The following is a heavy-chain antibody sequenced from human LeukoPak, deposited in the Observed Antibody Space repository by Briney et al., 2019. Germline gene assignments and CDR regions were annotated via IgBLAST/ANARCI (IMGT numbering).Heavy chain of an antibody. Sequence: GSSVKVSCKASGGTFSSYAISWVRQAPGQGLEWMGRIIPILGIANYAQKFQGRVTITADKSTSTAYMELSSLRSEDTAVYYCAAVAGTGRAFDIWGQGTMVTVSS. CDR1: GGTFSSYA. CDR2: IIPILGIA. J-gene: IGHJ3*02. V-gene: IGHV1-69*04. CDR3: AAVAGTGRAFDI. D-gene: IGHD6-19*01.